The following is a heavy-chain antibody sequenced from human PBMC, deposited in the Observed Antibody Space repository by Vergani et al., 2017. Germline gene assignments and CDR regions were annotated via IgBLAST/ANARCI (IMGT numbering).Heavy chain of an antibody. CDR1: GGSFTSYH. J-gene: IGHJ6*03. Sequence: QVQLQQWGGGLLKPSETLSLTCVVNGGSFTSYHWTWIRQSPGEGLEWVCDIDHTGRPDYNPSLRSLLTMSVDKSLNQFSLTLNSVTATDTAIYFCARVNTETNGHLYYYYYMDVWGQGTAVTVS. CDR3: ARVNTETNGHLYYYYYMDV. V-gene: IGHV4-34*01. CDR2: IDHTGRP. D-gene: IGHD4-11*01.